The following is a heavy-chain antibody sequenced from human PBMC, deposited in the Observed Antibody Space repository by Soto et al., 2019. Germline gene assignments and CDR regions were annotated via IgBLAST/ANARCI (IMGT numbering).Heavy chain of an antibody. J-gene: IGHJ4*02. V-gene: IGHV5-51*01. CDR1: GYSFTSYW. CDR3: ARARGRGKIVATIVFDY. D-gene: IGHD5-12*01. CDR2: IYPGDSDT. Sequence: GESLKISCKGSGYSFTSYWIGWVRQMPGKGLEWMGIIYPGDSDTRYSPSFQGQVTISADKSIRTAYLQWSSLKASDTAMYYCARARGRGKIVATIVFDYWGQGTLVTVSS.